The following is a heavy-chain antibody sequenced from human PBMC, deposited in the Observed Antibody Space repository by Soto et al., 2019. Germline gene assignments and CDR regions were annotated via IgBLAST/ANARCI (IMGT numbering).Heavy chain of an antibody. CDR2: IYYSGRT. Sequence: QVQLQESGPGLVKPSQTLSLTCTVSGGSISSGGYYWSWIRQHPGKGLEWIGYIYYSGRTYYNPSRKMRVTIAVDTSKNQFSLKLSSVTAADTAVYYCARWVGATSFDYWGQGTLVTVAS. CDR3: ARWVGATSFDY. J-gene: IGHJ4*02. V-gene: IGHV4-31*03. D-gene: IGHD1-26*01. CDR1: GGSISSGGYY.